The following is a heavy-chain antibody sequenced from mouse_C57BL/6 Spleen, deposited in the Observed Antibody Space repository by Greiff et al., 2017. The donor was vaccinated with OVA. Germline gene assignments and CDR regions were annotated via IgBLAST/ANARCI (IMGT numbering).Heavy chain of an antibody. CDR3: AREYYDYYFDV. V-gene: IGHV1-26*01. J-gene: IGHJ1*03. CDR1: GYTFTDYY. Sequence: EVQLQQSGPELVKPGASVKISCKASGYTFTDYYMNWVKQSHGKSLEWIGDINPNNGGTSYNQKFKGKATLTVDKPSSTAYMELRRLTSEDSAVYYCAREYYDYYFDVWGTGTTVTVSS. CDR2: INPNNGGT. D-gene: IGHD2-4*01.